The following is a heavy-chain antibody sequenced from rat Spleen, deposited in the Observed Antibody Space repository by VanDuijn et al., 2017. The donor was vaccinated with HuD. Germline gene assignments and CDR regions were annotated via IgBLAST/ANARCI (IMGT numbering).Heavy chain of an antibody. CDR1: GFSLTSNS. J-gene: IGHJ4*01. D-gene: IGHD1-5*01. V-gene: IGHV2-1*01. CDR3: TRNRYRYSSGYVMDA. Sequence: QVQLKESGPGLVQPSQTLSLTCTVSGFSLTSNSVNWVRQPPGKGLEWMGAIWSSGITDYVSALKPRLSISRDTSKSQVFLKMSSLQTEDTAIYFCTRNRYRYSSGYVMDAWGQGASVTVSS. CDR2: IWSSGIT.